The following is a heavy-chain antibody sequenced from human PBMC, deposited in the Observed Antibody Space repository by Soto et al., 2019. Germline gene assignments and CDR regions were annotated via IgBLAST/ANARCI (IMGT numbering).Heavy chain of an antibody. D-gene: IGHD6-19*01. CDR3: ARGLITGSHYSGGWYYFDS. CDR1: GDSISSYY. J-gene: IGHJ4*02. V-gene: IGHV4-59*12. CDR2: IHHSGST. Sequence: PSETLSLTCTVSGDSISSYYWSWIRQPPGKGLEWIGNIHHSGSTNYNPSLKSRVTTSVDTSKSQFSLELSSVTAADTAVYYCARGLITGSHYSGGWYYFDSWGQGTQVTVSA.